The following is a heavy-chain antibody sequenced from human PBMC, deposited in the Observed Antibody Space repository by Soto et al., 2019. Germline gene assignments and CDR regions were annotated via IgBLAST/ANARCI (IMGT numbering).Heavy chain of an antibody. Sequence: QVQLQESGPGLVEPSQTLSLTCTVSGGSISGEGYYWSWIRQYSGRGLEWIGYIHYSGSTYFNPSLKSRVIISVYTSKTQYFLNLSSVTAADTAVYNCARAWTATAGWANWFDRWGQGTLVTVSS. CDR3: ARAWTATAGWANWFDR. J-gene: IGHJ5*02. D-gene: IGHD6-13*01. V-gene: IGHV4-31*03. CDR2: IHYSGST. CDR1: GGSISGEGYY.